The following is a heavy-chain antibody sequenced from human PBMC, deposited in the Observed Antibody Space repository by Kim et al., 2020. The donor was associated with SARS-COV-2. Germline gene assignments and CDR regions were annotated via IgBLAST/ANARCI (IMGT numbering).Heavy chain of an antibody. V-gene: IGHV3-72*01. D-gene: IGHD3-10*01. J-gene: IGHJ4*02. Sequence: YAASVKGRFTISRDDSKNSLYLQMNSLKTEDTAVYYCARGPYLARGVLDYWGQGTLVTVSS. CDR3: ARGPYLARGVLDY.